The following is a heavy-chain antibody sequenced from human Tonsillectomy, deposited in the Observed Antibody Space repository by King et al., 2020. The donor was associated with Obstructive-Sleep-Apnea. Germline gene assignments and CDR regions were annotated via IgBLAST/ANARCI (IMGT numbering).Heavy chain of an antibody. CDR3: ARNNEQWLVPSYYYGLDV. Sequence: VQLQESGPGLVKPSQTLSLTCAVSGGSISSGGYSWNWIRQPPGGGLEWVAYIYYTGSTYYNPSLNSRGTISVDTSKNQLSLKLRSVTAADTGVYYCARNNEQWLVPSYYYGLDVWGQGTTVTVSS. V-gene: IGHV4-30-4*07. CDR1: GGSISSGGYS. CDR2: IYYTGST. D-gene: IGHD6-19*01. J-gene: IGHJ6*02.